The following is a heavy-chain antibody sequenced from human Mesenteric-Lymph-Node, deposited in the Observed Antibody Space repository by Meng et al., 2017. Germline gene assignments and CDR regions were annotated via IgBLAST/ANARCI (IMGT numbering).Heavy chain of an antibody. Sequence: QLTRTGPDLWTPSESLPLTCTVSGGSLTGSDYYWGWIRQPPGRGLEFIGGISYTGVTYSRPSLKSRASVSVDTSKNQFSLELRSMTAADTAVYYCARRRSDRNWFDPWGQGTLVTVSS. V-gene: IGHV4-39*01. CDR1: GGSLTGSDYY. CDR2: ISYTGVT. J-gene: IGHJ5*02. CDR3: ARRRSDRNWFDP. D-gene: IGHD3-3*01.